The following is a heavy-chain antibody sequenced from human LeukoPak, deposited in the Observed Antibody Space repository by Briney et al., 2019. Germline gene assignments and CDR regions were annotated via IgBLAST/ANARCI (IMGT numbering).Heavy chain of an antibody. J-gene: IGHJ4*02. CDR1: GGSISSSSYY. V-gene: IGHV4-39*01. D-gene: IGHD5-12*01. CDR3: ARLPRGYSGYVIDY. CDR2: IYYSGST. Sequence: SETLSLTCTVSGGSISSSSYYWGWIRQPPGKGLEWIGSIYYSGSTYYNPSLKSRVTISVDTSKNQFSLKLSSVTAADTAAYYCARLPRGYSGYVIDYWGQGTLVTVSS.